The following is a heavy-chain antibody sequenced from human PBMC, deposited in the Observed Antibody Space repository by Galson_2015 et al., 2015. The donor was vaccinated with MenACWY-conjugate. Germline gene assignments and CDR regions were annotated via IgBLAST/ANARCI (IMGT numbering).Heavy chain of an antibody. CDR2: IDPSDSYT. D-gene: IGHD6-19*01. CDR1: GYSFTSYW. J-gene: IGHJ5*02. CDR3: ARRGSSGWYGGDWFDP. V-gene: IGHV5-10-1*01. Sequence: QSGAEVKKPGESLRISCKGSGYSFTSYWISWVRQMPGKGLEWMGRIDPSDSYTNYSPSFQGHVTISADKSISTAYLQWSSLKASDTAMYYCARRGSSGWYGGDWFDPWGQGTLVTVSS.